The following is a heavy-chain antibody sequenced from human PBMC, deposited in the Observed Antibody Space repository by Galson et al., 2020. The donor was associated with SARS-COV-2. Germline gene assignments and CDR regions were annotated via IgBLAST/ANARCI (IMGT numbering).Heavy chain of an antibody. CDR2: IYDGGST. J-gene: IGHJ3*02. D-gene: IGHD1-26*01. Sequence: SQTLSLTCIVSGGAINTKTWWSWIRQSPGKGLEWIGEIYDGGSTNYNQSLQSRDAIAVDKSKNHFSLKQTSVTAADTAFYYCARGGSGSYYDPFDIWGQGTLVTVSS. V-gene: IGHV4-4*02. CDR3: ARGGSGSYYDPFDI. CDR1: GGAINTKTW.